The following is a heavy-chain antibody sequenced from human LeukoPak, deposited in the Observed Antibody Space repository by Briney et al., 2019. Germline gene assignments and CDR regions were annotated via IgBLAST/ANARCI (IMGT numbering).Heavy chain of an antibody. V-gene: IGHV3-7*02. CDR2: IKQDGSEK. Sequence: GGSLRLSCAASGLTFSSFWMSWLRQAPGKGLEWVANIKQDGSEKYYVDSVKGRFTISRDNAKNSLYLQMNSLRAEDTAVYYCARGLGTTVTNEYYYDSSGYYDGGLDYWGQGILVTVSS. J-gene: IGHJ4*02. D-gene: IGHD3-22*01. CDR3: ARGLGTTVTNEYYYDSSGYYDGGLDY. CDR1: GLTFSSFW.